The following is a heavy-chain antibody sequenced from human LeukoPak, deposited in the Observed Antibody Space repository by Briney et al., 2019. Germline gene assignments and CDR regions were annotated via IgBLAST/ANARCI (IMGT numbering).Heavy chain of an antibody. Sequence: SDTLSLTRAVYGGSFSGYYWSWIRQPPGKGVEWIGEINHSGSTNYKPSLKSRVTISVDTSKNQFSLKLSSVTAADTAVYYCARGKGYGDRPGGGHYYYYGMDVWGQGTTVTVSS. CDR3: ARGKGYGDRPGGGHYYYYGMDV. V-gene: IGHV4-34*01. CDR1: GGSFSGYY. CDR2: INHSGST. J-gene: IGHJ6*02. D-gene: IGHD4-17*01.